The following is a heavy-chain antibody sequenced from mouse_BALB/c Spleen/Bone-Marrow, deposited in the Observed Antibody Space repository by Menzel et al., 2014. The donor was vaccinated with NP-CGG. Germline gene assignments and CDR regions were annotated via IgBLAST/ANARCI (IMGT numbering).Heavy chain of an antibody. CDR3: AGFITSVEGFAY. CDR2: INPDSSTI. Sequence: EVQRVESGGGLVQPGGSLKLSCAASGFDFSRYWMSWVRRAPGKGLEWIGEINPDSSTITYTPSLKDKFVISRDNAKNTLYLQMSKVRSEDTALYYCAGFITSVEGFAYWGQGTLVTVSA. D-gene: IGHD1-1*01. CDR1: GFDFSRYW. J-gene: IGHJ3*01. V-gene: IGHV4-1*02.